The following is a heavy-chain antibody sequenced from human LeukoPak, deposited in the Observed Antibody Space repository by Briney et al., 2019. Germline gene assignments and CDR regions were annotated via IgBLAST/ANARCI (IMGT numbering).Heavy chain of an antibody. CDR3: ARVFRCGGDCYSFDY. CDR2: INPSGGST. CDR1: GYTFTSYY. Sequence: ASVKVCCKASGYTFTSYYMHWVRQAPGQGLEWMGIINPSGGSTSYAQKFQGRVTMTRDTSTSTVYMELSSLRSEDTAVYYCARVFRCGGDCYSFDYWGQGTLVTVSS. V-gene: IGHV1-46*01. D-gene: IGHD2-21*02. J-gene: IGHJ4*02.